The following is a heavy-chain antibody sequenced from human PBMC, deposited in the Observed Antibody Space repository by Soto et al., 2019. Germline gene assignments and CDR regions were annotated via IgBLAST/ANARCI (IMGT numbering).Heavy chain of an antibody. V-gene: IGHV1-2*04. J-gene: IGHJ4*02. CDR2: INPNSGGP. CDR1: GYTFTGYY. D-gene: IGHD6-6*01. Sequence: QVQLVQSGAEVKKLGASVKVSCKASGYTFTGYYMHWVRQATGQGLEWMGWINPNSGGPNYAQKFQGWVTMTRDTSISTAYMELSRLRSDDTAVYYCARGPEEYSSSYYFDYWGQGTLVTVSS. CDR3: ARGPEEYSSSYYFDY.